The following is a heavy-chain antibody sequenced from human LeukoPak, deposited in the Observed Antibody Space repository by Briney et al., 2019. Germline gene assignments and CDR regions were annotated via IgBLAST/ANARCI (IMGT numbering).Heavy chain of an antibody. J-gene: IGHJ4*02. CDR1: GFTFNTYA. D-gene: IGHD5-18*01. CDR2: ISGNGGTT. CDR3: AKMYGYSYGHIDY. V-gene: IGHV3-23*01. Sequence: GRSLRLSCAASGFTFNTYATSWVRQAPGKGLEWVSGISGNGGTTYYPDSVTGRFTISKDISKSTLYLQINSLRAEDTAIYYCAKMYGYSYGHIDYWGQGTLVTVST.